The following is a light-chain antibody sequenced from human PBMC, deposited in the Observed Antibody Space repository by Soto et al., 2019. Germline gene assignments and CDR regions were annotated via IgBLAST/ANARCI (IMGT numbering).Light chain of an antibody. CDR2: GNN. Sequence: QSALTQPPSVSGAPGQRVTISCTGSSFNIGAGYDVHWYQQLPGTAPKLLISGNNYRPSGVPDRFSGSKSGTSASLAITGLQAEDDADYYCQSYDSRLSLVFGGGTQLTVL. CDR3: QSYDSRLSLV. J-gene: IGLJ2*01. CDR1: SFNIGAGYD. V-gene: IGLV1-40*01.